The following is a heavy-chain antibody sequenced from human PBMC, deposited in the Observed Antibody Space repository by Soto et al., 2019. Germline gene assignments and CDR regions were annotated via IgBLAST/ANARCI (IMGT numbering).Heavy chain of an antibody. J-gene: IGHJ4*02. CDR3: ARGVSYYGSGSYYKLDY. D-gene: IGHD3-10*01. CDR2: INHSGST. Sequence: SETLSLTCSVYCGSFSGYYWSWIRQPPGKGLEWIGEINHSGSTNYNPSLKSRVTISVDTSKNQFSLKLSSVTAADTAVYYCARGVSYYGSGSYYKLDYWGQGTLVTVSS. V-gene: IGHV4-34*01. CDR1: CGSFSGYY.